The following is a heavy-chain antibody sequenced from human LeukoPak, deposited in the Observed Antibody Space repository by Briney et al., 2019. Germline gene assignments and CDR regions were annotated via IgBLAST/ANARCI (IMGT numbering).Heavy chain of an antibody. V-gene: IGHV1-69*04. CDR2: IIPILGIA. J-gene: IGHJ6*03. D-gene: IGHD6-6*01. CDR1: GGTFSSYA. CDR3: ARVGVAARLYYYYMDV. Sequence: ASVKVSCKASGGTFSSYAISWVRQAPGQGLEWMGRIIPILGIANYAQKFQGRVTITADKSTSTAYMELSSLRSEDTAVYYCARVGVAARLYYYYMDVWGKGTTVTVSS.